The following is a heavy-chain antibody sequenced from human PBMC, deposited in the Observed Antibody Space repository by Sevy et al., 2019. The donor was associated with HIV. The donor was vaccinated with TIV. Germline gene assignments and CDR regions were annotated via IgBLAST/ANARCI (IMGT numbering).Heavy chain of an antibody. CDR2: NWYDGSNK. J-gene: IGHJ4*02. CDR3: ARENIAVAGIGYYFDH. CDR1: GFTFSTYG. D-gene: IGHD6-19*01. V-gene: IGHV3-33*01. Sequence: GESLKISCVASGFTFSTYGMHWVRQAPGKGLEWVAVNWYDGSNKEYVDSVKGRFTISRDNSKDTLYLQMNSLRAEDTAVYYCARENIAVAGIGYYFDHWGQGTLVTVSS.